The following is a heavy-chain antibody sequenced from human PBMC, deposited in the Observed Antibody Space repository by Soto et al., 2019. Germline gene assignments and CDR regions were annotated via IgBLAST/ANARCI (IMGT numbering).Heavy chain of an antibody. CDR3: ARGQDMGTYSRVLAY. CDR1: GYTFTGQE. Sequence: ASVKFSCKTSGYTFTGQEVHWVRLAPGQGLEWMGCINPYSGTTNYGENFEGRVTVTRDTSLSTVYMELDRLRSDDTAVYYCARGQDMGTYSRVLAYWGQGTLVTVSS. J-gene: IGHJ4*02. V-gene: IGHV1-2*02. D-gene: IGHD3-10*01. CDR2: INPYSGTT.